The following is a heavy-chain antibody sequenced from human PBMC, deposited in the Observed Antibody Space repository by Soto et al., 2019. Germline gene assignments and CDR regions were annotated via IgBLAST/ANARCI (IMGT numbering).Heavy chain of an antibody. V-gene: IGHV4-59*01. CDR3: ARGYCSSTSCYIWDNWFDP. CDR2: IYYSGRT. Sequence: QVQLQESGPGLVKPSETLSLTCTVSGGSISSYYWSWIRQPPGKGLEWIGYIYYSGRTNYNPSLKSRVTISVDTAKNQVSLKLSSVTAADTAVYYWARGYCSSTSCYIWDNWFDPWGQGTLVTVSS. J-gene: IGHJ5*02. D-gene: IGHD2-2*02. CDR1: GGSISSYY.